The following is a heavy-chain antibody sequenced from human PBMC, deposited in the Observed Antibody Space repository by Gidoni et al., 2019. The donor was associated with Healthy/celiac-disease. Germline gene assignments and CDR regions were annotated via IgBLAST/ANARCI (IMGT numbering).Heavy chain of an antibody. CDR3: ARVGGIVVVPAAMGWFDP. CDR2: IIPILGIA. Sequence: QVQLVQSGAEVKKPGSSVKVSCKASGGTFSSYTLSWVRQAPGQGLEWRGRIIPILGIANYEQKFQGRGTITADKSTSTAYMERSSLRSEDTAVYYCARVGGIVVVPAAMGWFDPWGQGTLVTVSS. CDR1: GGTFSSYT. J-gene: IGHJ5*02. D-gene: IGHD2-2*01. V-gene: IGHV1-69*02.